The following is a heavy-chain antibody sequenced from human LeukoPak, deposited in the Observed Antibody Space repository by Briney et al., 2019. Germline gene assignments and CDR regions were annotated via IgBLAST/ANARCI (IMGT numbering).Heavy chain of an antibody. Sequence: SQTLSLTCAISGDSVSSNSAAWNWIRQSPSGGLEWLGRTNYKSKWYNDYAVYVKSRMAINPDTSKNQFSLHLNSVTPEDTAVYYCARGWMTSGFDYWGQGTLVTVSS. CDR1: GDSVSSNSAA. CDR3: ARGWMTSGFDY. CDR2: TNYKSKWYN. D-gene: IGHD2-2*03. V-gene: IGHV6-1*01. J-gene: IGHJ4*02.